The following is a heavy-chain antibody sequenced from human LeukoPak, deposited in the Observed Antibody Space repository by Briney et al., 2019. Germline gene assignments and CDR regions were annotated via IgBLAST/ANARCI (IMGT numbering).Heavy chain of an antibody. CDR3: AREDYGDHVPFDY. CDR1: GFTFSSYW. D-gene: IGHD4-17*01. V-gene: IGHV3-7*01. J-gene: IGHJ4*02. CDR2: IKQDGSEK. Sequence: GGSLRLSCAASGFTFSSYWVSWVRQAPGKGLEWVANIKQDGSEKYYVDSVKGRFTISRDNAKNSLYLQMSSLRAEDTAVYYCAREDYGDHVPFDYWGQGTLVTVSS.